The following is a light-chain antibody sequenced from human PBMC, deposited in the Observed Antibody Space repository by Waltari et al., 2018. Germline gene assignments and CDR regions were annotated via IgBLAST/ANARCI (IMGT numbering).Light chain of an antibody. CDR2: DKN. CDR1: SSNIGNNY. CDR3: ATWDSSLSGGV. J-gene: IGLJ2*01. V-gene: IGLV1-51*01. Sequence: HSVLTQPPSVSAAPGQDVTIFCSGSSSNIGNNYVSWYQQVPGTAPKLLLLDKNERPSGIPDRFSGSKSGTSATLDITGLQTGDEAHYYCATWDSSLSGGVFGGGTKVTVL.